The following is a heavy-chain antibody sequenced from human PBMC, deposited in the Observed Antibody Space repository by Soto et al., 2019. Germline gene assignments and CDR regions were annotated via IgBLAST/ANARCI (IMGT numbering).Heavy chain of an antibody. V-gene: IGHV5-51*01. CDR3: ARGLYHYYYGMDV. D-gene: IGHD5-12*01. J-gene: IGHJ6*02. CDR1: GYSFTSYW. CDR2: IYPGDSDT. Sequence: PGESLKVSCKGAGYSFTSYWIGWVRQMPGKGLEWMGIIYPGDSDTRYSPSFQGQVTISADKSISTAYLQWSSLKASDTAMYYCARGLYHYYYGMDVWGQGTTVTVSS.